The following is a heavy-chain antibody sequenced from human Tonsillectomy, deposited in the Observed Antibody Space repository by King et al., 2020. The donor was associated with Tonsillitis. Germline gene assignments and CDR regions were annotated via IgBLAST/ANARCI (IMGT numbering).Heavy chain of an antibody. V-gene: IGHV3-64D*06. CDR3: VKARGPTIRIFSLRDY. CDR1: GFTFNDYA. J-gene: IGHJ4*02. Sequence: VQLVESGGDLVQPGGSLRLSCSASGFTFNDYAMHWVRQAPGKGLEYVSAISSNGGSTYYADSVKGRFTISRDNSKNTLYLQMSSQRPEDTAVYYCVKARGPTIRIFSLRDYWGQGTLVTVSS. D-gene: IGHD3-9*01. CDR2: ISSNGGST.